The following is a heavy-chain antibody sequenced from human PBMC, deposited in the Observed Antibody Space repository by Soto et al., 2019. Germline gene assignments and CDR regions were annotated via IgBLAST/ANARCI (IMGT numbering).Heavy chain of an antibody. CDR1: GGTFSSYA. D-gene: IGHD1-26*01. J-gene: IGHJ4*02. V-gene: IGHV1-69*12. CDR3: VQVVAIPSYPDN. Sequence: QDQLVQSGAEVRQPASSVKVSCKTSGGTFSSYAISWVRQAPGQGLEWMGGIVPIVDTSTYAQKFQGRVTITADESSSNFYMALSSLRSDDTAVYYCVQVVAIPSYPDNWGQGTLVTVSS. CDR2: IVPIVDTS.